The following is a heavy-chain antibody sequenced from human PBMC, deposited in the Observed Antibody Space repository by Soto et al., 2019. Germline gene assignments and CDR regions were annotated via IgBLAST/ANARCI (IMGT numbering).Heavy chain of an antibody. CDR1: GGPISSYY. CDR2: IYYSGST. CDR3: AREGSSRAWFDP. V-gene: IGHV4-59*01. Sequence: PSETLSLTCTVSGGPISSYYWSWIRQPPGKGLEWIGYIYYSGSTNYNPSLKSRVTISVDTSKNQFSLKLSSVTAADTAVYYCAREGSSRAWFDPWGQGTLVTVSS. D-gene: IGHD6-13*01. J-gene: IGHJ5*02.